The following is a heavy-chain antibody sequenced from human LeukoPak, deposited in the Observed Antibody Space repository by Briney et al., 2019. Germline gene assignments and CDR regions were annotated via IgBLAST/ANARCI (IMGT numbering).Heavy chain of an antibody. CDR1: GYTFTSYG. D-gene: IGHD3-16*01. V-gene: IGHV1-18*01. CDR3: ARDIPGEGSLDAFDI. CDR2: ISAYNGNT. J-gene: IGHJ3*02. Sequence: EASVKVSSKASGYTFTSYGISWVRQAPGQGLEWMGWISAYNGNTNYAQKLQGRVTMTTDTSTSTAYMELRSLRSDDTAMYYCARDIPGEGSLDAFDIWGQGAMVTVSS.